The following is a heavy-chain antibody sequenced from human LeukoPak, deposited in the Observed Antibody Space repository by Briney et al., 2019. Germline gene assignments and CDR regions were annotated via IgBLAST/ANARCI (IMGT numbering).Heavy chain of an antibody. Sequence: ASVKVSCKASGYTFTSYGISWVRQAPGQGLEWMGWISAYNGNTNYAQKLQGRVTMTTDTSTSTAYMELRSLRSEDTAVYWCTTVTSGRYSYYYYMDVWGEGTSVTVSS. J-gene: IGHJ6*03. D-gene: IGHD1-26*01. CDR2: ISAYNGNT. CDR3: TTVTSGRYSYYYYMDV. V-gene: IGHV1-18*01. CDR1: GYTFTSYG.